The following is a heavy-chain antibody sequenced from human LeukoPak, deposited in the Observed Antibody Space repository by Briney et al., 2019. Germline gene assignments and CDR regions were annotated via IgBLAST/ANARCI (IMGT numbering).Heavy chain of an antibody. CDR1: GGSISTYY. V-gene: IGHV4-59*01. J-gene: IGHJ4*02. CDR3: ARVPLAAAGGFDY. D-gene: IGHD6-13*01. CDR2: IYYSGSS. Sequence: PSETLSLTCTVSGGSISTYYWSWIRQPPGKGLEWIGYIYYSGSSNYNPSLKSRVTISVDTSKNQFSLKLSSVTAADTAMYYCARVPLAAAGGFDYWGQGTLVTVSA.